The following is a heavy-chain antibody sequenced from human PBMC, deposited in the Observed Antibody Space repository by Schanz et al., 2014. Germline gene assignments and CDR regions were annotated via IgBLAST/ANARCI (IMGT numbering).Heavy chain of an antibody. V-gene: IGHV7-4-1*02. CDR1: GGTFTSSA. Sequence: QVQLVQSGAEVRKPGSSVRVSCKASGGTFTSSAFSWVRQAPGQGLEWMGRINTNTGNPTYAQGFPGRIVCSLSTSVSTAYMQISSLKAADTAAYSCATETIAMAGTFSIWGQGTLVTVSS. D-gene: IGHD6-19*01. CDR2: INTNTGNP. CDR3: ATETIAMAGTFSI. J-gene: IGHJ4*02.